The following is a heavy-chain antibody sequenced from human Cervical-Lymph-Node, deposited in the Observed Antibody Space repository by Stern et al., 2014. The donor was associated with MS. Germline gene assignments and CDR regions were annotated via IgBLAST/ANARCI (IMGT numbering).Heavy chain of an antibody. CDR1: GYTFTGYY. J-gene: IGHJ4*02. D-gene: IGHD3-3*01. CDR2: INPNTGGP. Sequence: QVQLVQSGAEVKNPGASVKVSCKASGYTFTGYYMNWVRQAPGQGLEWMGWINPNTGGPKYAQDFQGRVTMTRDTSISTAYMELRSLKFDDTALYFCARGQGVEVAWGQGTLVTVSS. CDR3: ARGQGVEVA. V-gene: IGHV1-2*02.